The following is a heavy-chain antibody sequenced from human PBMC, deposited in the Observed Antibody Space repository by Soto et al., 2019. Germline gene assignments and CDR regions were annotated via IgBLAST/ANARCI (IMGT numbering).Heavy chain of an antibody. Sequence: QVQLVQSGAEVKKPGASVKVSCKVSGYTLTELSMHWVRQAPGKGLEWMGGFDPEDGETIYAQKFQGRVTMTEDTSXDXXYMERSSLRSEDTAVYYCATGETGTTHYYYYGMDVWGQGTTVTVSS. CDR2: FDPEDGET. J-gene: IGHJ6*02. V-gene: IGHV1-24*01. D-gene: IGHD1-7*01. CDR1: GYTLTELS. CDR3: ATGETGTTHYYYYGMDV.